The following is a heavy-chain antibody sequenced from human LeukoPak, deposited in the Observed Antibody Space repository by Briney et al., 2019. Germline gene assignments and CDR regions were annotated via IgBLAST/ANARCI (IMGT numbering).Heavy chain of an antibody. CDR2: ISGSGGST. V-gene: IGHV3-23*01. CDR1: GFTFSSYA. D-gene: IGHD3-16*02. CDR3: ASGTSVDYVWGSYPDAFDI. J-gene: IGHJ3*02. Sequence: HPGGSLRLSCAASGFTFSSYAMSWVRQAPGKGLEWVSAISGSGGSTYYADSVKGRFTISRDNSKNTLYLQMNSLRAEDTAVYYCASGTSVDYVWGSYPDAFDIWGQGTMVTVSS.